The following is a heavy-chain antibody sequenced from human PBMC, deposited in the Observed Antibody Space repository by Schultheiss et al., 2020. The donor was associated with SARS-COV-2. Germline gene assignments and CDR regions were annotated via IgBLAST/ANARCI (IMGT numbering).Heavy chain of an antibody. CDR1: GGSISSSTYY. CDR2: IYYSGNT. Sequence: SETLSLTCTVSGGSISSSTYYWGWIRQPPGKGLEWIGSIYYSGNTYYNPSLKSRITISVDTSKNQFSLKLSSVTAADTAVYYCARPYYYDSSGYYYGGDDAFDIWGQGTMVTVSS. V-gene: IGHV4-39*01. CDR3: ARPYYYDSSGYYYGGDDAFDI. D-gene: IGHD3-22*01. J-gene: IGHJ3*02.